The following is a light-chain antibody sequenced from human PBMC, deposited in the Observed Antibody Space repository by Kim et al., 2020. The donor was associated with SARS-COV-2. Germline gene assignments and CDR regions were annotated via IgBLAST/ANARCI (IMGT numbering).Light chain of an antibody. CDR3: QQYGTSPLT. CDR1: QSVSSSY. CDR2: GAS. J-gene: IGKJ4*01. Sequence: PGERATLSCRASQSVSSSYLAWYQQKPGQAPRLLIYGASSRATGIPDRFSGSGSGTDFTLTISRLEPEDFALYYCQQYGTSPLTFGGGTKVDIK. V-gene: IGKV3-20*01.